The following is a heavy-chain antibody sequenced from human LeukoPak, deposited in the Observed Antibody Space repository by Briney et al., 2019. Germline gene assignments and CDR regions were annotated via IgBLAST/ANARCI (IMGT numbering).Heavy chain of an antibody. CDR3: AGGVRGVNASFDY. CDR2: MNHNSGNT. Sequence: ASVKVSCQASGGTFISYAINWVRQATGQGIEWMGWMNHNSGNTGYAQKFQGRVTITRNTSINTPYMELSSLRSEDTAVYYCAGGVRGVNASFDYWGQGTLVTVSS. J-gene: IGHJ4*02. D-gene: IGHD3-10*01. V-gene: IGHV1-8*02. CDR1: GGTFISYA.